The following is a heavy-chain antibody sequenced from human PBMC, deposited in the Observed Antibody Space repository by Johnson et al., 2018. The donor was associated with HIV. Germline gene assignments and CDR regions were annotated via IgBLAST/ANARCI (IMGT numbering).Heavy chain of an antibody. D-gene: IGHD7-27*01. CDR1: GFSFSTYA. V-gene: IGHV3-30*04. Sequence: QVQLVESGGGVVQPGRSLRVSCAASGFSFSTYAMHWVRQAPGKGLEWVAIISYDGSNKYYADSVKGRFTISRDNSKNTLYLQRNSLRPEDTAVYYCAGNWGAVGDAFDGGGQGKTVTVSS. CDR2: ISYDGSNK. J-gene: IGHJ3*01. CDR3: AGNWGAVGDAFDG.